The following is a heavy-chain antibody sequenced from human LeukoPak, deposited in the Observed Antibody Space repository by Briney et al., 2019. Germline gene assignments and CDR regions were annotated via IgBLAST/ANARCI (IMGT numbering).Heavy chain of an antibody. J-gene: IGHJ6*02. V-gene: IGHV1-69*04. CDR1: GGTFSSYA. D-gene: IGHD4-17*01. Sequence: ASVKVSCKASGGTFSSYAISWVRQARGQGLEWMGRIIPILGIANYAQKFQGRVTITADKSTSTAYMELSSLRSEDTAVYYCARVVATVTLNYYYYGMDVWGQGTTVTVSS. CDR2: IIPILGIA. CDR3: ARVVATVTLNYYYYGMDV.